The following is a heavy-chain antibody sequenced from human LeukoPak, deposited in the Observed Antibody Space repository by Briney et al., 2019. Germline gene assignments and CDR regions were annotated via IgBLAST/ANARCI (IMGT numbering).Heavy chain of an antibody. CDR2: ISAYNGNT. V-gene: IGHV1-18*01. D-gene: IGHD4-17*01. CDR3: ARDLRISTTVTLDY. CDR1: GYTFTSYG. J-gene: IGHJ4*02. Sequence: ASVKVSCKASGYTFTSYGISWVRQAPGQGLEWMGWISAYNGNTNYAQKLQGRVTMTTDTSTSTAYMELRSLRSDDTAVYYCARDLRISTTVTLDYWGQGTLVTVSS.